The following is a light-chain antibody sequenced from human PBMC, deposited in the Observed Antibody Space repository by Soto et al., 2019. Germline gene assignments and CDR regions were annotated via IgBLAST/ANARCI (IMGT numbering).Light chain of an antibody. CDR3: QQYFSIPLT. CDR1: QSVLYSPNNKNY. V-gene: IGKV4-1*01. CDR2: WAS. Sequence: DIVMTQSPDSLAVSLGERATINCKSSQSVLYSPNNKNYLAWYQQKPGQTPKLLIYWASTRESGVPDRCSGSGSGTDFTLTISSLQAEDVAVYYCQQYFSIPLTFGGGTKVETK. J-gene: IGKJ4*01.